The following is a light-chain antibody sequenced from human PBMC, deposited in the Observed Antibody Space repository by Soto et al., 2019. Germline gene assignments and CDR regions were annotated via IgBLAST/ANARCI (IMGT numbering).Light chain of an antibody. CDR1: QSISSW. CDR2: KAS. J-gene: IGKJ5*01. Sequence: DIQMTQSPSTLSASVGDRVTITCRASQSISSWLAWYQQTPGKAPKLLIYKASSLESGVPSRFSGSGSGTEFTLTISSLQPDDFATYYCQQYNSYPITSGQGTRLEIK. CDR3: QQYNSYPIT. V-gene: IGKV1-5*03.